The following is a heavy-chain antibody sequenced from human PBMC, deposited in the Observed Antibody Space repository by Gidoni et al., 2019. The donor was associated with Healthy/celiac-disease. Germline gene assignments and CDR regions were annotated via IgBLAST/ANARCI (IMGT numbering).Heavy chain of an antibody. CDR2: IDPSDSYT. V-gene: IGHV5-10-1*03. D-gene: IGHD6-19*01. CDR1: GYSFTSYW. CDR3: ARHAGIAVAGTDAFDI. Sequence: EVQLVQSGAEVKKPGESLRISCKGSGYSFTSYWISWVRQMPGKGLEWMGRIDPSDSYTNYSPSFQGHVTISADKSISTAYLQWSSLKASDTAMYYCARHAGIAVAGTDAFDIWGQGTMVTVSS. J-gene: IGHJ3*02.